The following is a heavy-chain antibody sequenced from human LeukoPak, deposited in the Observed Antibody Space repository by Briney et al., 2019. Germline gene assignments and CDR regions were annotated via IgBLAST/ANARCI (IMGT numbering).Heavy chain of an antibody. J-gene: IGHJ4*02. Sequence: GGSLRLSCAASGFTFSSYAMSWVRQAPGKGLEWVSLISGDGGTTYYADSLKGRFTISRDNNKNSLYLQVNSLRIEDSALYYCAKGLGDGLKTYWGQGTLVTVSS. D-gene: IGHD5-24*01. CDR2: ISGDGGTT. V-gene: IGHV3-43*02. CDR3: AKGLGDGLKTY. CDR1: GFTFSSYA.